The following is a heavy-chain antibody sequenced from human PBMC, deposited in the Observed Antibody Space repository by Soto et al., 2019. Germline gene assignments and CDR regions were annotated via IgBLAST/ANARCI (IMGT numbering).Heavy chain of an antibody. CDR3: ARASGYSSRQANYDY. J-gene: IGHJ4*02. CDR2: IIPIFGTA. CDR1: GGTFSSYA. V-gene: IGHV1-69*13. D-gene: IGHD6-13*01. Sequence: SVKVSCKASGGTFSSYAISWVRQAPGQGLEWMGGIIPIFGTANYAQKFQVRGTITADESTSTNYMEMSSLRSEDKAVYYCARASGYSSRQANYDYWGQGPLVTVS.